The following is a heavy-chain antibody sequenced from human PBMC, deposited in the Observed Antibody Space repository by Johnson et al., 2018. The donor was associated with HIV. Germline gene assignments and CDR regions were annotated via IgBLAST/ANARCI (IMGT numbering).Heavy chain of an antibody. D-gene: IGHD6-6*01. V-gene: IGHV3-30*04. CDR3: ARDSSNSFRFEMYAFDI. J-gene: IGHJ3*02. CDR1: GFTFSSYA. CDR2: ISYDGGNK. Sequence: VQLVESGGGVVQPGRSLRLYCAASGFTFSSYAMHWVRQAPGKGLEWVAAISYDGGNKYYADSVKGRFTISRDNSKNTLYLQMNSLRPEDTAVYYCARDSSNSFRFEMYAFDIWGQGTMVTVSS.